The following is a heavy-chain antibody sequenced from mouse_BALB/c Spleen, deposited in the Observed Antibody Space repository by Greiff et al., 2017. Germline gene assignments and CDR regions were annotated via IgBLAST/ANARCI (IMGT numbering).Heavy chain of an antibody. CDR2: ISYSGST. CDR1: GYSITSDYA. CDR3: ARVDSSGYEDAMDY. D-gene: IGHD3-2*01. Sequence: VQLQQSGPGLVKPSQSLSLTCTVTGYSITSDYAWNWIRQFPGNKLEWMGYISYSGSTSYNPSLKSRISITRDTSKNQFFLQLNSVTTEDTATYYCARVDSSGYEDAMDYWGQGTSVTVSS. J-gene: IGHJ4*01. V-gene: IGHV3-2*02.